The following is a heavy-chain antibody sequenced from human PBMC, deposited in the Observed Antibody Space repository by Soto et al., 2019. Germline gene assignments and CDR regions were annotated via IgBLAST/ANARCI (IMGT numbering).Heavy chain of an antibody. Sequence: SETLSLTCTVSGASVSTGVYYWTWIRQHPGRGLEWIGYIDNSGSTYYNPSLTGRVDISVDTSKNQFSLNLQSLTAADTAVYYCARDHYYGSGSYYYYGMDVWGQGTTVTVSS. CDR1: GASVSTGVYY. J-gene: IGHJ6*02. D-gene: IGHD3-10*01. V-gene: IGHV4-31*03. CDR2: IDNSGST. CDR3: ARDHYYGSGSYYYYGMDV.